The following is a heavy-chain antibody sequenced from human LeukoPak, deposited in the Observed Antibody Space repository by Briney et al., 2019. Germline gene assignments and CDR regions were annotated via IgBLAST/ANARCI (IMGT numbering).Heavy chain of an antibody. V-gene: IGHV3-30*04. Sequence: PGGSLRLSCAASGFTFSGYAMHWVRQAPGKGLELVTLISYDGRGKYYADSVKGRFTISRDNSENMLYLQMNSLRPEDTAVYYCARERSGYDHQYWGQGTLVTVSS. CDR2: ISYDGRGK. CDR3: ARERSGYDHQY. D-gene: IGHD5-12*01. CDR1: GFTFSGYA. J-gene: IGHJ4*02.